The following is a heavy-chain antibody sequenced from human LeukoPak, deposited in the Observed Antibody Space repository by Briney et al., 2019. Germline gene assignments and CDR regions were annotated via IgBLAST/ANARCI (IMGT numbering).Heavy chain of an antibody. J-gene: IGHJ4*02. D-gene: IGHD3-10*01. Sequence: KPSETLSLTCTVAGGSISSYYWSWIRQPPGKGLEWTGYIDNSGSTRYNPSLKSRVTISVDSSKNQFSLKLSDVTAPDTAVYYCARGGSITLVRGASARPFDYWGQGTVVTVSS. V-gene: IGHV4-59*01. CDR3: ARGGSITLVRGASARPFDY. CDR2: IDNSGST. CDR1: GGSISSYY.